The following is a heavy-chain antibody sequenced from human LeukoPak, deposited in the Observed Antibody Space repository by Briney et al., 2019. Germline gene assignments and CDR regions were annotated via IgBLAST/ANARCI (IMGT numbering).Heavy chain of an antibody. CDR2: IYPGGDS. J-gene: IGHJ4*02. Sequence: GGSLRLSCAASGFTVSSNYMSWVRQAPGKGLEWVSGIYPGGDSYYADSLKGRFIISRDISKNTVFLQMNSLRDEDTAVYYCARLNFGDDYWGQGALVTVSS. CDR3: ARLNFGDDY. V-gene: IGHV3-53*01. CDR1: GFTVSSNY. D-gene: IGHD4-17*01.